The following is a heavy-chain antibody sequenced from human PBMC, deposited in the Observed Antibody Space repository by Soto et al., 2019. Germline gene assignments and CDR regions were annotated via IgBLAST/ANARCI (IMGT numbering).Heavy chain of an antibody. V-gene: IGHV3-33*01. J-gene: IGHJ6*02. CDR2: IWYDGSNK. CDR1: GFTFSSYG. Sequence: GGSLRISCAASGFTFSSYGMHWVRQAPGKGLEWVAVIWYDGSNKYYADSVKGRFTISRDNSKNTLYLQMNSLRAEDTAVYYCGAFGVHYYYYYGMDVWGQGTTVTVS. D-gene: IGHD3-16*01. CDR3: GAFGVHYYYYYGMDV.